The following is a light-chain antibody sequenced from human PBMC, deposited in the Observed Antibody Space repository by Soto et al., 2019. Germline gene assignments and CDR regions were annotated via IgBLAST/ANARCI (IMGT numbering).Light chain of an antibody. J-gene: IGKJ4*01. CDR1: QSVTSF. CDR3: QHRSNCPLT. V-gene: IGKV3-11*01. Sequence: EIVLTQSPVTLSLSPGERATLSCRASQSVTSFLAWYQQKPGQAPRLLIYDVSNRATGIPARFSGSGSGTVFPITISIQEADDFAVYYCQHRSNCPLTFGGGTKVEIK. CDR2: DVS.